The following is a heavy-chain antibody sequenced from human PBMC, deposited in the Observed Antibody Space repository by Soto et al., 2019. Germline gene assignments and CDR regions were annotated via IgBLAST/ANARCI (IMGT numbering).Heavy chain of an antibody. D-gene: IGHD3-9*01. V-gene: IGHV3-23*04. CDR1: GFTFRTFT. CDR3: AKDRDPDGIWTFDS. Sequence: EVELVEHGGQLVHPGESLRLSCAASGFTFRTFTMNWVRQAPGKGLEWVSGIIGGDGDKFYSDSVKGRFTISRDNSKDMLFLQMSSLRVDDTAVYYCAKDRDPDGIWTFDSWGQGTLVTVSS. J-gene: IGHJ5*01. CDR2: IIGGDGDK.